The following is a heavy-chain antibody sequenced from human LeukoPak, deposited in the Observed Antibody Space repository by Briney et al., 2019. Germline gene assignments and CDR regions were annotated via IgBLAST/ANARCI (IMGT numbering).Heavy chain of an antibody. Sequence: SETLSLTCAVYGGSFSGYYWSWIRQPPGRGLEWIGEINHSGSTNYNPSLKSRVTISVDTSKNQFSLELNSVTAADTAVYYCARSPGGSGTRAFDIWGQGTMVTVSS. V-gene: IGHV4-34*01. CDR3: ARSPGGSGTRAFDI. CDR1: GGSFSGYY. CDR2: INHSGST. J-gene: IGHJ3*02. D-gene: IGHD3-10*01.